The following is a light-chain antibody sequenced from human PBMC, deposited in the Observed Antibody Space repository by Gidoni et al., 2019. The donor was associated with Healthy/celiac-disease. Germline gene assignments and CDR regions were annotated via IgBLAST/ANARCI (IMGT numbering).Light chain of an antibody. Sequence: QSVLTQPPSVSGAPGQRVTISCTGSSSNIGAGYDVHWYQQVPGTAPNPLIYDNSNRPSGVPDRFSGSKSGTAASLAITGLQAEDEADYYCQSYDSSLSAWVFGGGTKLTVL. J-gene: IGLJ3*02. V-gene: IGLV1-40*01. CDR3: QSYDSSLSAWV. CDR1: SSNIGAGYD. CDR2: DNS.